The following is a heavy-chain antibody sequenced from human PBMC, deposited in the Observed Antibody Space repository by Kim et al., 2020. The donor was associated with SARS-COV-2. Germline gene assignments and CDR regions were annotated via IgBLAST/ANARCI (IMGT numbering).Heavy chain of an antibody. V-gene: IGHV3-66*01. CDR1: GFTVSSNY. J-gene: IGHJ1*01. CDR2: IEIRGST. Sequence: GGSLRLSCAASGFTVSSNYMSWVRQAPGKGLEWVSIIEIRGSTYYADSVKGRFIISRDNSRNTLYLQMNSLRDDDTAVYYCATDGSQRSFWHWGQGTLVIVSS. CDR3: ATDGSQRSFWH. D-gene: IGHD2-15*01.